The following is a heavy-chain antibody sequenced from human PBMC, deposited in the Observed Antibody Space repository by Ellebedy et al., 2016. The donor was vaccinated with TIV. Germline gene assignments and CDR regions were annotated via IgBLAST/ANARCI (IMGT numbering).Heavy chain of an antibody. Sequence: ASVQVSCXASGYTFTSYDTNWVRQATGQGLEWMGWMNPNSGNTGYAQKFQGRVTMTRNTSISTAYMELSSLRSEDTAVYYCARGSTPYYYYYGMDVWGQGTTVTVSS. D-gene: IGHD2-2*01. CDR3: ARGSTPYYYYYGMDV. V-gene: IGHV1-8*01. CDR1: GYTFTSYD. J-gene: IGHJ6*02. CDR2: MNPNSGNT.